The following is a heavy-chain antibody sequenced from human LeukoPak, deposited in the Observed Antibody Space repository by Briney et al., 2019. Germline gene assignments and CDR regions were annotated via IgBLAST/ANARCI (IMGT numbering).Heavy chain of an antibody. V-gene: IGHV4-59*12. CDR1: GGSISSYY. CDR2: IYYSGST. D-gene: IGHD5-18*01. CDR3: ASYPAQRIQLWQWSYMDV. J-gene: IGHJ6*03. Sequence: SETLSLTCTVSGGSISSYYWSWIRQPPGKGLEWIGFIYYSGSTNYNPSLKSRVTISVDTSKNQFSLKLSSVTAAETAVYYCASYPAQRIQLWQWSYMDVWGKGTTVTVSS.